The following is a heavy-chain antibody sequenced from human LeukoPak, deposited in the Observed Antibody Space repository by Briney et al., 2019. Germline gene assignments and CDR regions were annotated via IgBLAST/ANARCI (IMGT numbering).Heavy chain of an antibody. CDR2: ISDSSSTT. Sequence: GGSLRLSCAASGFTFNTYNMHWVRQAPGKGLEWVSYISDSSSTTYYADSLKGRFTISRDNAKNSLYLQMNSLRAEDTAVYYCARDRGDFWSGYYTNYFDYWGQGTPVTVSS. CDR1: GFTFNTYN. CDR3: ARDRGDFWSGYYTNYFDY. J-gene: IGHJ4*02. D-gene: IGHD3-3*01. V-gene: IGHV3-48*01.